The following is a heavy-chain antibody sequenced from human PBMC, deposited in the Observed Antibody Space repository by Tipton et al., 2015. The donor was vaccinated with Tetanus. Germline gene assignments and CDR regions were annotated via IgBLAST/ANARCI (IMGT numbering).Heavy chain of an antibody. Sequence: FLRLSCIGSGFSISDYYMSWIRQVPGKGPEWPLQISRGGSAITYGDSVQGRFTISRDNARNSVYLQINSLRAEDTAMYYCVRDISHVGSTFYFDLWGRGTLLTVSS. CDR1: GFSISDYY. D-gene: IGHD1-26*01. CDR3: VRDISHVGSTFYFDL. J-gene: IGHJ4*02. V-gene: IGHV3-11*01. CDR2: ISRGGSAI.